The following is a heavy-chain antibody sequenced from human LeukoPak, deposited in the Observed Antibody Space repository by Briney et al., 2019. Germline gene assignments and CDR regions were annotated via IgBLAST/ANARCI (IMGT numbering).Heavy chain of an antibody. CDR2: ISSSSSTI. V-gene: IGHV3-48*04. J-gene: IGHJ4*02. CDR3: ARVILRAYDY. CDR1: GFTFSSYS. Sequence: GGSLRLSCAASGFTFSSYSMNWVRQAPGKGLEWVSYISSSSSTIYYADSVKGRSTISRDNAKNSLYLQMNSLRAEDTAVYYCARVILRAYDYWGQGTLVTVSS. D-gene: IGHD1-26*01.